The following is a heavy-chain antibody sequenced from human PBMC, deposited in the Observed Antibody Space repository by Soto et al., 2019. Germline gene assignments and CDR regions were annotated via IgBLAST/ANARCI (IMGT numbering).Heavy chain of an antibody. CDR3: TRADTAMGPYVFPDY. Sequence: PGGSLRLSCTASGFTFGDYAMSWFRQAPGKGLEWVGFIRSKAYGGTTEYAASVKGRFTISRDDSKSIAYLQMNSLKTEDTAVYYCTRADTAMGPYVFPDYWGQGTLVTVSS. D-gene: IGHD5-18*01. CDR1: GFTFGDYA. V-gene: IGHV3-49*03. J-gene: IGHJ4*02. CDR2: IRSKAYGGTT.